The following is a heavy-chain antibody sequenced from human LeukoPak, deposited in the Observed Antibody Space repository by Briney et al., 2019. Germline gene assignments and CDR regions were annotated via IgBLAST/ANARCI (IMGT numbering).Heavy chain of an antibody. CDR3: ARVLAAAGWD. J-gene: IGHJ4*02. D-gene: IGHD6-13*01. V-gene: IGHV3-11*06. CDR1: GSTFSDYY. CDR2: ISSSSSYT. Sequence: GGSLRLSCAASGSTFSDYYMSWIRQAPGKGLEWVSYISSSSSYTNYADSVKGRFTISRDNAKNSLYLQMNSLRAEDTAIYYCARVLAAAGWDWGQGTPVTVSS.